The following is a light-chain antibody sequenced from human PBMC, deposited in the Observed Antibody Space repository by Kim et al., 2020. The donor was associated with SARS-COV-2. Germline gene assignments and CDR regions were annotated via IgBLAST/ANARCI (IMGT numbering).Light chain of an antibody. CDR2: DVS. J-gene: IGLJ3*02. Sequence: GQSITISCTGTSSDVGNYNYVSWYQQYPGKAPKLMIYDVSKRPSGVSNRFSGSKSGNTASLTISGLQAEDEADYYCSSYTSSSTWVFGGGTQLTVL. CDR1: SSDVGNYNY. CDR3: SSYTSSSTWV. V-gene: IGLV2-14*04.